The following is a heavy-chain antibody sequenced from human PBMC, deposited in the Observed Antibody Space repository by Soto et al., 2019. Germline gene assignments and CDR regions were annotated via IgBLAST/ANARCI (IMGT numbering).Heavy chain of an antibody. Sequence: PGGSLRLSCAASGVTFSSYAMSWVRQAPGKGLEWVSAISGSGGSTYYADSVKGRFTISRDNSKNTLYLQMNSLRAEDTAVYYCAKDFGRVGATYFDYWGQGTLVTVSS. CDR2: ISGSGGST. J-gene: IGHJ4*02. V-gene: IGHV3-23*01. CDR3: AKDFGRVGATYFDY. D-gene: IGHD1-26*01. CDR1: GVTFSSYA.